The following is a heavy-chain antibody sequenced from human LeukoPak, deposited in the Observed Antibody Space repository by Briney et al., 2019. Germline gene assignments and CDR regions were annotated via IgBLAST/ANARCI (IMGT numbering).Heavy chain of an antibody. V-gene: IGHV1-2*02. CDR2: INPNSGGT. J-gene: IGHJ4*02. D-gene: IGHD3-22*01. CDR1: GYTFTGYY. Sequence: VASVKVSCKASGYTFTGYYMHWVRQAPGQGLEWMGWINPNSGGTNYAQKFQGRVTMTRDTSISTAYMELSRLRSDDTAVYYCASATNYYDSSGYYYGYSGQGTLVTVSS. CDR3: ASATNYYDSSGYYYGY.